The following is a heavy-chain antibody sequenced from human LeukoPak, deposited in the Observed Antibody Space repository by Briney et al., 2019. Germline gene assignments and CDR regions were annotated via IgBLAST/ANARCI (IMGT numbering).Heavy chain of an antibody. V-gene: IGHV1-2*02. CDR1: GYTFTGYY. CDR3: ARLGRYYDPTGESIDY. D-gene: IGHD3-22*01. Sequence: ASVKVSCKASGYTFTGYYMHWVRQAPGQGLEWMGWINPNSGGTNYAQKFQGRVTMTRDTSISTAYMELSRLRSDDTAVYYCARLGRYYDPTGESIDYWGQGTLVTVSS. J-gene: IGHJ4*02. CDR2: INPNSGGT.